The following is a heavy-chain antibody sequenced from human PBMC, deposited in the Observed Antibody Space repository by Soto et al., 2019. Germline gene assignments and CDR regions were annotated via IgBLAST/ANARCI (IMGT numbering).Heavy chain of an antibody. CDR2: ISYDGSNK. V-gene: IGHV3-30*18. J-gene: IGHJ6*02. CDR3: AKDLPETIVGATAPENPTIYYYYGMDV. D-gene: IGHD1-26*01. CDR1: GFTFSSYG. Sequence: PGGSLRLSCAASGFTFSSYGMHWVRQAPGKGLEWVAVISYDGSNKYYADSVKGRFTISRDNSKNTLYLQMNSLRAEDTAVYYCAKDLPETIVGATAPENPTIYYYYGMDVWGQGTTVTVSS.